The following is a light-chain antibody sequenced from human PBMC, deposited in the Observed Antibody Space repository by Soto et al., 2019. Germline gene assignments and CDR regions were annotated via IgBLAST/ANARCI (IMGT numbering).Light chain of an antibody. CDR3: HQRSNWPQT. CDR1: QSVSSF. J-gene: IGKJ1*01. Sequence: EIVLTQSPATLSLSPGERATLSCRASQSVSSFLAWYQQKPGKAPRLLIYDASNRATGIPARFSGSGSGTDFTFTISSLEPEDFAVYYCHQRSNWPQTFGQGTKVDIK. V-gene: IGKV3-11*01. CDR2: DAS.